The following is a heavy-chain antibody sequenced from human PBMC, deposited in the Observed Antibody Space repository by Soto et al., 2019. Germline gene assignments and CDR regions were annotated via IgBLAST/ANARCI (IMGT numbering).Heavy chain of an antibody. CDR1: GYSVSTYSAA. V-gene: IGHV6-1*01. D-gene: IGHD6-19*01. Sequence: QVKLQQSGPGLLKPSQTLSLTCDVSGYSVSTYSAAWNWIRQSPSRGLEWLGRTYFNSKWYNDYAVSVESRITIYPDTSKHQFSLQLTSVTAEDTAVYFCARAWGSGWYLDHWGQGTLVTVSS. CDR3: ARAWGSGWYLDH. J-gene: IGHJ5*02. CDR2: TYFNSKWYN.